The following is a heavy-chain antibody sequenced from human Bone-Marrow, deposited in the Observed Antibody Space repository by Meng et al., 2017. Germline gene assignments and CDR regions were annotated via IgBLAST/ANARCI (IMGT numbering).Heavy chain of an antibody. CDR1: GGSISSGGYY. J-gene: IGHJ6*02. CDR2: IYYSGST. CDR3: ARVRTNWGKDYYYGMDV. Sequence: SETLSLTCTVSGGSISSGGYYWSWIRQHPGKGLEWIGYIYYSGSTYYNPSLKSRVTISVDTSKNQFSLKLSSVTAADTAVYYCARVRTNWGKDYYYGMDVWGQGTMVTVSS. D-gene: IGHD3-16*01. V-gene: IGHV4-31*03.